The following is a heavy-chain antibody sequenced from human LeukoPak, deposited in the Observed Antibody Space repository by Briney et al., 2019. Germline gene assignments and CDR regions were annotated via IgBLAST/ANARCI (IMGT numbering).Heavy chain of an antibody. CDR1: GFTFSSYW. J-gene: IGHJ4*02. V-gene: IGHV3-7*01. D-gene: IGHD6-19*01. Sequence: GGSLRLSCAASGFTFSSYWMSRVRQAPGKGLEWVANIKQDGSEKYYVDSVKGRFTISRDNAKNSLYLQMNSLRAEDTAVYYCARVNLYSGWPFDYWGQGTLVTVSS. CDR2: IKQDGSEK. CDR3: ARVNLYSGWPFDY.